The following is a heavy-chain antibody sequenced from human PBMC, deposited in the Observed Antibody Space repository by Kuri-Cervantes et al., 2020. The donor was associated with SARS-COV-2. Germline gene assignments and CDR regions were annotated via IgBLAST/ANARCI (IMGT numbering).Heavy chain of an antibody. J-gene: IGHJ4*02. D-gene: IGHD7-27*01. CDR2: FYSGRT. CDR3: ARPALGTNGNFDY. Sequence: SETLSLTCTVSGDYLSSSCHYWGWIRQSPGKGLEWIGTFYSGRTYYNPSFTSRVTISVDTSKNQFSLTMSSVTATDTAVYYCARPALGTNGNFDYWGQGMRVTVSS. CDR1: GDYLSSSCHY. V-gene: IGHV4-39*01.